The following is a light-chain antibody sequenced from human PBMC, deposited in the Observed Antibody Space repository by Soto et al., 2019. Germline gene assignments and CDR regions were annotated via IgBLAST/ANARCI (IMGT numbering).Light chain of an antibody. CDR3: QKYNNAPRT. CDR2: AAS. V-gene: IGKV1-27*01. CDR1: QGISNY. Sequence: DILMTQSRSSLSASVGDTVTITCRASQGISNYLAWYQQKPGQVPNLLIYAASTLQSGVPSRFSGSGSGTDFTLTISSLRPEDVATYYCQKYNNAPRTFGQGTKVEI. J-gene: IGKJ1*01.